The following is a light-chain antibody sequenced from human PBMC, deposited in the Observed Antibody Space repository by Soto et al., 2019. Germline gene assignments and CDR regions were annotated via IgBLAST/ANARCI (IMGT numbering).Light chain of an antibody. CDR2: GAS. CDR3: QQYLDWPRT. V-gene: IGKV3-15*01. CDR1: QSVGSD. J-gene: IGKJ1*01. Sequence: EIVMTQSPATLSVSPGARATLSCRASQSVGSDLVWYRQKPGQAPRLLIYGASNRATGVPDRFSGSGSGTVFTLTISSLQSDDFAVSYCQQYLDWPRTFSQGTKVDIK.